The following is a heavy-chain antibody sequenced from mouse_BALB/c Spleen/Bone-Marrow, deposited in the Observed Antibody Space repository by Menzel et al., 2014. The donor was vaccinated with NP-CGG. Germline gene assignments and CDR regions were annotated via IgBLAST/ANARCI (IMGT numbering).Heavy chain of an antibody. Sequence: EVQLQQSGTVLARPGASVKMSCKASGYTFTSYWMHWVKQRPGQGLEWIGAIYPGNSDTSYNQKFKGKAKLTAVTSTSTAYMDLSSLTNEDSAVYYCTRGITTVVATGAMDYWGQGTSVTVSS. CDR1: GYTFTSYW. CDR2: IYPGNSDT. D-gene: IGHD1-1*01. V-gene: IGHV1-5*01. J-gene: IGHJ4*01. CDR3: TRGITTVVATGAMDY.